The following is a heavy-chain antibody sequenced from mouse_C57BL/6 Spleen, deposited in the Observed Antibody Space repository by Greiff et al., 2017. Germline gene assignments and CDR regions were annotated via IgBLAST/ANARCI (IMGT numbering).Heavy chain of an antibody. CDR1: GFSLTSYG. CDR2: IWSGGST. J-gene: IGHJ1*03. Sequence: ESGPGLVQPSQSLSITCPVSGFSLTSYGVHWVRQSPGKGLEWLGVIWSGGSTDYNAAFISRLSISKDNSKSQVFFKMNRLQADDTAIYYGARFYYSSSGYWYFDVWGTGTTVTVSS. CDR3: ARFYYSSSGYWYFDV. V-gene: IGHV2-2*01. D-gene: IGHD1-1*01.